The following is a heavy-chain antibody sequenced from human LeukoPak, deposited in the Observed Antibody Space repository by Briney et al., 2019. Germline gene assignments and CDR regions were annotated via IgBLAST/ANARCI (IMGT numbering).Heavy chain of an antibody. J-gene: IGHJ6*03. CDR2: IYYSGST. D-gene: IGHD2-15*01. V-gene: IGHV4-39*01. CDR1: GGSISSSSYY. CDR3: AIHAANYYYYMDV. Sequence: SETLSLTCTVSGGSISSSSYYWGWIRQPPGKGLEWIGSIYYSGSTYYNPSLKSRVTISVDTSKNQFSLKLSSVTAADTAVYHCAIHAANYYYYMDVWGKGTTVTVSS.